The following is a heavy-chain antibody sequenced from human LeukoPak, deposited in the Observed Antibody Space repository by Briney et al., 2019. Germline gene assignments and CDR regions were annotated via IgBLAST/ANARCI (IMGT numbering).Heavy chain of an antibody. CDR2: ISDDGAST. J-gene: IGHJ4*02. V-gene: IGHV3-23*01. Sequence: GGSLRLSCAASGFTFSNYAMSRVRQAPGKGLEWVSAISDDGASTHYADSVNGRFTISRDNSKNTLYLQMNSLRAEDTAVYYCAKSGWFGTYYFDYWGQGTLVTVSS. CDR3: AKSGWFGTYYFDY. D-gene: IGHD3-10*01. CDR1: GFTFSNYA.